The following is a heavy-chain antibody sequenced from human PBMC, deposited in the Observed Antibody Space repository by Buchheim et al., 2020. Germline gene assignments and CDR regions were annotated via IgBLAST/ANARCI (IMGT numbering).Heavy chain of an antibody. CDR2: ISYDGSNK. V-gene: IGHV3-30*18. D-gene: IGHD3-22*01. Sequence: QVQLVESGGGVVQPGRSLRLSCAASGFTFSSYGMHWVRQAPGKGLEWVAVISYDGSNKYYADYVKGRFTISSDNSKNTLYLQMNSLRAEDTAVYYCAKDAGSGYYSSYWGQGTL. J-gene: IGHJ4*02. CDR1: GFTFSSYG. CDR3: AKDAGSGYYSSY.